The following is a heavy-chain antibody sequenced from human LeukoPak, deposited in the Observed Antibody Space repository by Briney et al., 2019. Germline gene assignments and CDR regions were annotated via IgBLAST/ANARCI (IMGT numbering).Heavy chain of an antibody. V-gene: IGHV3-48*04. J-gene: IGHJ4*02. CDR1: GFTFSSYG. CDR3: ARVRNQGYFDY. CDR2: ISSSGSTI. Sequence: GGSLRLSCAASGFTFSSYGISWVRQAPGKGLEWVSYISSSGSTIYYADSVKGRFTISRDNAKNSLYLQMNSLRAEDTAVYYCARVRNQGYFDYWGQGTLVTVSS. D-gene: IGHD1-14*01.